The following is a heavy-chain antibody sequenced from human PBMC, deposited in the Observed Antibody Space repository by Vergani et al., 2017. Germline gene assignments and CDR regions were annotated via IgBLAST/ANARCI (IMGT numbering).Heavy chain of an antibody. J-gene: IGHJ6*02. CDR3: ARYGYSSSTSCYAGWIKNYYYGMDV. CDR2: IIPIFGTA. D-gene: IGHD2-2*01. CDR1: GGTFSSYA. Sequence: QVQLVQSGAEVKKPGSSVKVSCKASGGTFSSYAISWVRQAPGQGLEWMGGIIPIFGTANYAQKFQGRVTITADESTSTAYMELSSLRSEDTAVYYCARYGYSSSTSCYAGWIKNYYYGMDVWGQGTTVTVSS. V-gene: IGHV1-69*01.